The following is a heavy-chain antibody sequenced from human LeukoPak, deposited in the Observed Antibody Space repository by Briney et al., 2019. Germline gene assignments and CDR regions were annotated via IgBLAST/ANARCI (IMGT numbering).Heavy chain of an antibody. J-gene: IGHJ6*03. CDR2: IDHSGST. V-gene: IGHV4-38-2*02. Sequence: PSETLSLTCTVSGGSISSGYYWGWIRQPPGKGLEWIGDIDHSGSTNYNPSLKSRVTISVDTSQNQFSLRLTSVTAADTAVYYCARGPRRNYYFYYYMAVWGKGTTVTVSS. CDR1: GGSISSGYY. CDR3: ARGPRRNYYFYYYMAV.